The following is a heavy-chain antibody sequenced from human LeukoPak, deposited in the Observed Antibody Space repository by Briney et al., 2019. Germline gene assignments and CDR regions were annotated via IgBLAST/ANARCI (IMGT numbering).Heavy chain of an antibody. Sequence: GGSLRLSCAASGFTFSSYWMTWVRQAPGKGLEWVANIKPDGSVGYYVDSVRGRFLISRDNAGNSLYLQRNSLRVEDTAVYYCTQNLVAAAGDHWGQGTLLIVSS. CDR2: IKPDGSVG. J-gene: IGHJ4*02. D-gene: IGHD6-13*01. CDR3: TQNLVAAAGDH. CDR1: GFTFSSYW. V-gene: IGHV3-7*01.